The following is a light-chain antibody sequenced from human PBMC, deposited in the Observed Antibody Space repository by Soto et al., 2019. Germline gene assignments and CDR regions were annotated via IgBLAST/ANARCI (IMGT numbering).Light chain of an antibody. Sequence: QSVLTQPPSASGTPGQRVTISCSGSRSDIGSNSVNWYQQLPGTAPKLLIYSNNQRPSGVPDRFSGSKSGTSASLAISGLQSEDEADYYCAAWDDSLMGVFGGGTKVTVL. CDR2: SNN. CDR3: AAWDDSLMGV. CDR1: RSDIGSNS. V-gene: IGLV1-44*01. J-gene: IGLJ3*02.